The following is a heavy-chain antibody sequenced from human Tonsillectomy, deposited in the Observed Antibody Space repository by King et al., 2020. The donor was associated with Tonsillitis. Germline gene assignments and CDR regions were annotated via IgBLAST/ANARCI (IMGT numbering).Heavy chain of an antibody. D-gene: IGHD6-13*01. CDR1: GYSISSGYF. V-gene: IGHV4-38-2*01. J-gene: IGHJ4*02. CDR3: ARLTLYSSSWLTL. Sequence: QLQESGPGLVKPSETLSLSCAVSGYSISSGYFWGWIRQPPGKGLVWIGSFYDSGDTYYNPSLKSRVTMSVDTSKNQFSLKLSSVTAADTAVYYCARLTLYSSSWLTLWGQGTLVTVSS. CDR2: FYDSGDT.